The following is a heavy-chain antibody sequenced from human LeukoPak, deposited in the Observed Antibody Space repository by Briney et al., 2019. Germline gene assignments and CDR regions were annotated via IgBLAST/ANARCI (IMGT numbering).Heavy chain of an antibody. CDR1: GFTFSSYA. V-gene: IGHV3-64*01. D-gene: IGHD6-13*01. CDR2: ISSNGDST. J-gene: IGHJ4*02. CDR3: ARDRGSSWLRGVDY. Sequence: GGSLRLSCAASGFTFSSYAIHWVRQAPGKGLEYVSGISSNGDSTYYANSVKGRFTISRDNSKNTLYLQMGSPRAEDMAVYYCARDRGSSWLRGVDYWGQGTLVTVSS.